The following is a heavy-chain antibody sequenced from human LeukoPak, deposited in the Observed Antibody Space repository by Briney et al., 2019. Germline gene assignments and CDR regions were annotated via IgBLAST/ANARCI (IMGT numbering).Heavy chain of an antibody. Sequence: GGSLRLSCAASGFTVSSNYMGWVRQAPGKGLEWVSVIHSGGSTFYADSVKGRFTISRDNSKNTLYLQMNSLRVEDTAVYYCARTYYYDNSDYFPFDYWGQGTLVTVSS. D-gene: IGHD3-22*01. J-gene: IGHJ4*02. CDR2: IHSGGST. CDR1: GFTVSSNY. CDR3: ARTYYYDNSDYFPFDY. V-gene: IGHV3-53*01.